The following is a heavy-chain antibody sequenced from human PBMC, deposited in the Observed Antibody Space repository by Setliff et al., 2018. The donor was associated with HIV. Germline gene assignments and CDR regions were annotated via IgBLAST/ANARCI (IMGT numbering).Heavy chain of an antibody. CDR1: GFTFSDIE. Sequence: GGSLRLSCGASGFTFSDIEMNWVRQAPGKGLEWVSYITSSGDAIYYADSAKGRFTISRDNAKNSLYLQMNSLRSEDTALYYCVKDHVSFNGVFDPFDSWGQGTLVTVSS. CDR3: VKDHVSFNGVFDPFDS. D-gene: IGHD2-8*01. V-gene: IGHV3-48*03. CDR2: ITSSGDAI. J-gene: IGHJ4*02.